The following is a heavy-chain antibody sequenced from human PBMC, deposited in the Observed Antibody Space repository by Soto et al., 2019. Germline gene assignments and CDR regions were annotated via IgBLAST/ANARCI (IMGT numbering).Heavy chain of an antibody. CDR1: GYTFTAYG. J-gene: IGHJ4*02. CDR3: ARELNTESSAYYSFAF. Sequence: RASVKVSCKTSGYTFTAYGLAWLRQAPGQRPEWMGWVSTNDDRTNYARKFQGRVTMTTDRSTTTTSMELRSLGTDDTAVYYCARELNTESSAYYSFAFWCQGTLVTVSS. V-gene: IGHV1-18*01. D-gene: IGHD3-22*01. CDR2: VSTNDDRT.